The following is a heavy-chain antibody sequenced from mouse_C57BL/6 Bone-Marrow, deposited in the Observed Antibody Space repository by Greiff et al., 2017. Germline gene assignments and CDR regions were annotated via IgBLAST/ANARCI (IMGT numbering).Heavy chain of an antibody. D-gene: IGHD1-1*01. CDR2: INPNNGGT. CDR3: AIDYGSSYWFAY. CDR1: GYTFTDYY. Sequence: EVKLQQSGPELVKPGASVKISCKASGYTFTDYYMNWVKQSHGKSLEWIGDINPNNGGTSYNQKFKGKATLTVDKSSSTAYMELRSLTSEDSAVYYCAIDYGSSYWFAYWGQGTLVTVSA. V-gene: IGHV1-26*01. J-gene: IGHJ3*01.